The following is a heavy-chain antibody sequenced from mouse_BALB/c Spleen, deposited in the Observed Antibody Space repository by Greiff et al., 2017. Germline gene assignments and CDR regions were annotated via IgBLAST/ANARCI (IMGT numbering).Heavy chain of an antibody. CDR1: GFNIKDTY. J-gene: IGHJ4*01. D-gene: IGHD1-1*01. V-gene: IGHV14-3*02. CDR2: IDPANGNT. CDR3: ARLVYGTLDY. Sequence: EVQLQESGAELVKPGASVKLSCTASGFNIKDTYMHWVKQRPEQGLEWIGRIDPANGNTKYDPKFQGKATITADTSSNTAYLQLSSLTSEDTAVYYCARLVYGTLDYWGQGTSVTVSS.